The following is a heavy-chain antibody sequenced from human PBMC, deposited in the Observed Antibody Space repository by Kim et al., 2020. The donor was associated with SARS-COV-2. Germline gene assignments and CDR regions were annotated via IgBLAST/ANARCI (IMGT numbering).Heavy chain of an antibody. J-gene: IGHJ6*02. CDR2: K. D-gene: IGHD3-16*01. V-gene: IGHV3-30*01. Sequence: KYSAASGKDRFTISRDNSKNTLYLQMHSLRAEDTAVYYCARELGGGGFMDVWGQGTTVTVSS. CDR3: ARELGGGGFMDV.